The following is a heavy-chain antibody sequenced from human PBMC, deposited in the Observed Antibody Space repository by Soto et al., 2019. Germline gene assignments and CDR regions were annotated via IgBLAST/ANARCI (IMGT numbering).Heavy chain of an antibody. D-gene: IGHD6-13*01. J-gene: IGHJ5*02. Sequence: GSLSLTCTVSGGSISSSSYYWGWIRQPPGKGLEWIGSIYYSGSTYYNPSLKGRVTISVDTSKNQFSLKLSPVTAADTAVYYCASSLAGSWYEYWFDPWGQGTLVTVSS. CDR1: GGSISSSSYY. V-gene: IGHV4-39*01. CDR2: IYYSGST. CDR3: ASSLAGSWYEYWFDP.